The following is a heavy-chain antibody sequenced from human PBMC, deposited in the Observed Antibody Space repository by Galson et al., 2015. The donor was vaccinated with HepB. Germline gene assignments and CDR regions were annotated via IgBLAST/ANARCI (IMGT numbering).Heavy chain of an antibody. V-gene: IGHV1-46*01. J-gene: IGHJ3*02. Sequence: SVKVSCKASGYTFTSYYMHRVRQAPGQGLEWMGIINPSGGSTSYAQKFQGRVTMTRDTSTSTVYMELSSLRSEDTAVYYCASPGFSTEVAFDIWGQGTMVTVSS. D-gene: IGHD3-3*02. CDR1: GYTFTSYY. CDR2: INPSGGST. CDR3: ASPGFSTEVAFDI.